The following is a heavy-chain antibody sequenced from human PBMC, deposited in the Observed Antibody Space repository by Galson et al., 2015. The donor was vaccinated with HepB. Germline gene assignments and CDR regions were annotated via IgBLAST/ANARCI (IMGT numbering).Heavy chain of an antibody. Sequence: SCKASGYTFTSYGISWVRQAPGQGPEWMGWISAYNGNTNYAQKLQGRVTMTTDTSTSTAYMELRSLRSDDTAVYYCARDSPSYYYDSSGPSFDPWGQGTLVTVSS. CDR2: ISAYNGNT. V-gene: IGHV1-18*01. CDR3: ARDSPSYYYDSSGPSFDP. CDR1: GYTFTSYG. D-gene: IGHD3-22*01. J-gene: IGHJ5*02.